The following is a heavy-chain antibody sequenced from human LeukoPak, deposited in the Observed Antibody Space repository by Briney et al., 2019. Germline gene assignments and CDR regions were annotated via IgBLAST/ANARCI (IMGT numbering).Heavy chain of an antibody. Sequence: GGSLRLSCAASGFALTNYAMSWVRQAPGKGLDWVSAVSESGGITAYADSVKGRSTISRDNSKSTLFLQTNSLRAEDTAIYYCAPRRNSYGHFDYWSQGTPVTVSS. CDR1: GFALTNYA. D-gene: IGHD5-18*01. J-gene: IGHJ4*02. V-gene: IGHV3-23*01. CDR2: VSESGGIT. CDR3: APRRNSYGHFDY.